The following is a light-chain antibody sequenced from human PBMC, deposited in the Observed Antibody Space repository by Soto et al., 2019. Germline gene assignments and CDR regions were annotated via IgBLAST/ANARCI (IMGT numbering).Light chain of an antibody. CDR1: QRILDRSKTKYY. Sequence: DIVMTQSPDSLAVSLGERASFNCKSSQRILDRSKTKYYLAWDQQQSGQPPKLLIYWASLRKSGVPDRFTGSGTGTDFTLTISSLQPEDVEVYYCQQYYTSPWTFGQGTKVEI. J-gene: IGKJ1*01. CDR2: WAS. V-gene: IGKV4-1*01. CDR3: QQYYTSPWT.